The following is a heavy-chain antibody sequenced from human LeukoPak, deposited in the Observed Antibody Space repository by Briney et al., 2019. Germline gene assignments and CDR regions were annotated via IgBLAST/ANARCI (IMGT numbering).Heavy chain of an antibody. CDR2: IYYSGST. CDR1: GVSISSGDYY. D-gene: IGHD4-23*01. V-gene: IGHV4-30-4*01. CDR3: ARDLLNEGNHLDY. J-gene: IGHJ4*02. Sequence: PSETLSLTCTVSGVSISSGDYYWSWIRQPPGKGLEWIGYIYYSGSTYYNPSLKSRVTISVDTSKNQFSLKPSSVTAADTAVYYCARDLLNEGNHLDYWGQGTLVTVSS.